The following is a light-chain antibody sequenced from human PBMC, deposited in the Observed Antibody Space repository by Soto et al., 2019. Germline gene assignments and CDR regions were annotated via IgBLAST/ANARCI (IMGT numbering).Light chain of an antibody. CDR2: KDR. V-gene: IGLV3-27*01. Sequence: SYELTQPSSVSVSPGQTARITCSGNVVAKKYARWFQQKPGQAPVLVIYKDRERPSGIPERFSGSSSGTTVTLTISGAQLEDEADYYCYSGTDSIYVFGTGTKVTVL. J-gene: IGLJ1*01. CDR3: YSGTDSIYV. CDR1: VVAKKY.